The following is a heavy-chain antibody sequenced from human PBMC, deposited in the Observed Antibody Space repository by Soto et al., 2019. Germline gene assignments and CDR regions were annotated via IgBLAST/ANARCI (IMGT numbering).Heavy chain of an antibody. CDR3: ARVVGGYSYWYFDL. J-gene: IGHJ2*01. D-gene: IGHD5-18*01. Sequence: QVQMVQSGAEVKKPGSSVKVCCKASGGTFSSYAISWVRQAPGQGLEWMGGIIPIFGTANYAQKFQGRVTITADESTSTAYMELRSLRSEDTAVYYCARVVGGYSYWYFDLWGRGTLVSVSS. V-gene: IGHV1-69*01. CDR1: GGTFSSYA. CDR2: IIPIFGTA.